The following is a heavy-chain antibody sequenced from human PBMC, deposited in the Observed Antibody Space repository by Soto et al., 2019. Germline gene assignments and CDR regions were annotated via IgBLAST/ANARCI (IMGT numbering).Heavy chain of an antibody. CDR1: GYTFTSYA. Sequence: QVQLVQSGAEVKKPGASVNVSCKASGYTFTSYAMHWVRQAPGQRLEWMGWINAGNGNTKYSQKFQGRVTIPRETSAGTAYMELSSLRPEDTGVYYCARDLGGWPDYRGQGTLVTVS. J-gene: IGHJ4*02. CDR3: ARDLGGWPDY. D-gene: IGHD2-15*01. V-gene: IGHV1-3*01. CDR2: INAGNGNT.